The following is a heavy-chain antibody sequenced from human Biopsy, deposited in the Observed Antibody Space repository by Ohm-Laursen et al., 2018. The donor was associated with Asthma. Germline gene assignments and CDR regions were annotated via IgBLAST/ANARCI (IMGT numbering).Heavy chain of an antibody. CDR2: ISFDGSNK. Sequence: SLRLSCAASGFTFSNYGMHWVRQAPGKGLDWVAVISFDGSNKNYTDSVKGRFTISRDNSRNTLHLQMDSLRAEDTAVYFCAKEVFPGWELRRGPDSWGQGTLVTVSS. V-gene: IGHV3-30*18. D-gene: IGHD1-26*01. CDR1: GFTFSNYG. CDR3: AKEVFPGWELRRGPDS. J-gene: IGHJ4*02.